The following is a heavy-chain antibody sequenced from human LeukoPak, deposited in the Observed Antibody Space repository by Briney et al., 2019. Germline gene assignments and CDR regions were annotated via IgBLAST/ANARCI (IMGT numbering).Heavy chain of an antibody. CDR2: INSDGTGI. Sequence: GGSLRLSCAASGFSFSTTWMHWVRQAPGKGLVWVARINSDGTGIIYADSVKGRFTISRDNAKNTLFLQMNSQRAEDTAVYYCARDRYYSVDYWGQGTLVTVSS. D-gene: IGHD1-26*01. V-gene: IGHV3-74*01. CDR1: GFSFSTTW. CDR3: ARDRYYSVDY. J-gene: IGHJ4*02.